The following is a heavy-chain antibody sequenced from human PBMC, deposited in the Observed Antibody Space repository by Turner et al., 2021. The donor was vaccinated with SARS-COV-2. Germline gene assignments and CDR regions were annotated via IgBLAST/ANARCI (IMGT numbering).Heavy chain of an antibody. V-gene: IGHV3-7*01. D-gene: IGHD3-22*01. CDR1: GFTFTNHW. J-gene: IGHJ3*02. CDR2: ISQDGSQK. CDR3: ARARWHYYDSSGYYPDAFDI. Sequence: EVQLVESGGGLVQPGGSLRLSCAASGFTFTNHWIGWVRQAPGEGLEWVASISQDGSQKNYVDSLRGRFTISRDNAKQSLYLQMNSLRAEDTAVYYCARARWHYYDSSGYYPDAFDIWGQGTMVTVSS.